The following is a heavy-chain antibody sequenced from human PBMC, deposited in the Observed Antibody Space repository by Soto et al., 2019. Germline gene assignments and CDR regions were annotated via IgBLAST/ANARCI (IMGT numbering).Heavy chain of an antibody. D-gene: IGHD2-8*01. J-gene: IGHJ6*02. CDR1: GYTFPSYG. Sequence: QVQLVQSGGEVTKPGASVKVSCKSSGYTFPSYGFTGGRQAPGQGLEGLGWISVYTGNTKQAQKFQDRVTLTTEASTSTAYMELRSLRSDDTAVYYCARDRCTTDRCYTHHFDVWGQGTTVTVSS. CDR3: ARDRCTTDRCYTHHFDV. CDR2: ISVYTGNT. V-gene: IGHV1-18*04.